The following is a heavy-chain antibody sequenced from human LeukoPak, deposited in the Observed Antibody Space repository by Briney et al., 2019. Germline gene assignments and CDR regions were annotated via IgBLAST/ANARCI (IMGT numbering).Heavy chain of an antibody. Sequence: PGGSLRLSCAASGFTFSSYWMHWVRQAPGKGLVWISRINSDGSTTTYADSVKGRFTISRDNAKNTLYLQMNSLRAEDTAVYYCAKLERNLVLAHPFDYWGQGTLVTVSS. V-gene: IGHV3-74*01. J-gene: IGHJ4*02. CDR1: GFTFSSYW. CDR3: AKLERNLVLAHPFDY. D-gene: IGHD2-15*01. CDR2: INSDGSTT.